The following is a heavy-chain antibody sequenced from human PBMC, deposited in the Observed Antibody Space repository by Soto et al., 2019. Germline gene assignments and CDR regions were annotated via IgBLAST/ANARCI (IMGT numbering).Heavy chain of an antibody. CDR2: TYYSGST. CDR1: GGSISSGDYY. Sequence: SETLSLTCTVSGGSISSGDYYWSWIRQPPGKGLEWIGYTYYSGSTYYNPSLKSRVTISVDTSKNQFSLKLSSVTAADTAVYYCARDGYNSGTFDYWGQGTLVTVSS. D-gene: IGHD1-1*01. CDR3: ARDGYNSGTFDY. V-gene: IGHV4-30-4*01. J-gene: IGHJ4*02.